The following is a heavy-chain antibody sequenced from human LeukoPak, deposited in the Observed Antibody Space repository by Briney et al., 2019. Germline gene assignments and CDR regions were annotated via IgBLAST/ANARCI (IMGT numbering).Heavy chain of an antibody. CDR1: GFTFDDYG. V-gene: IGHV3-20*04. CDR2: INWNGGST. CDR3: ARGQDPNSGSYYEADY. J-gene: IGHJ4*02. D-gene: IGHD1-26*01. Sequence: GGSLRLSCAASGFTFDDYGMSWVRQAPGKGLEWVSGINWNGGSTGYADSVKGRFTISRDNAKNSLYLQMNSLRAEDTAVHYCARGQDPNSGSYYEADYWGQGTLVTVSS.